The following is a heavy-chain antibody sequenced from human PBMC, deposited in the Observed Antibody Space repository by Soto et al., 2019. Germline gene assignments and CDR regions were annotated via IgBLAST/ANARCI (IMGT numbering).Heavy chain of an antibody. J-gene: IGHJ6*02. CDR3: ARGASITMVRGVMKAIAVADQKPHWSYYGMDV. V-gene: IGHV4-59*12. D-gene: IGHD3-10*01. Sequence: SETLSLTCTVSGGSISSYYWSWIRQPPGKGLEWIGYIYYSGSTNYNPSLKSRVTISVDTSKNQFSLQLNSVTPEDTAVYYCARGASITMVRGVMKAIAVADQKPHWSYYGMDVWGQGTTVTVSS. CDR1: GGSISSYY. CDR2: IYYSGST.